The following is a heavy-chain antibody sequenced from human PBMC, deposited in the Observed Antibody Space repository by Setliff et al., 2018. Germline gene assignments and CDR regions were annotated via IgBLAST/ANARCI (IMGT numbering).Heavy chain of an antibody. J-gene: IGHJ4*02. D-gene: IGHD2-15*01. Sequence: ASVKVSCKTSGYNFITFGISWVRQAPGQGPEWMGCISPYNGNTNYAQKFQDRVTMTTDTSTATVYMELKNLRSDDTAVYFCARGRGPDIVVTIPGDYWGQGTQVTVSS. CDR2: ISPYNGNT. CDR3: ARGRGPDIVVTIPGDY. V-gene: IGHV1-18*01. CDR1: GYNFITFG.